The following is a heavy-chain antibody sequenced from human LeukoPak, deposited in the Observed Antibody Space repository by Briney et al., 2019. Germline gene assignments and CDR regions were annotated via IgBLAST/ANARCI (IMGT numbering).Heavy chain of an antibody. Sequence: PSETLSLTCTVSGGSISGDYWSWIRQPPGKGLEWIGYIYQSGSTYYNPSLKSRVTISVDRSKNQFSLKLSSVTAADTAVYYCARGMIRTYYYDSSVSGEIDYWGQGTLVTVSS. CDR3: ARGMIRTYYYDSSVSGEIDY. V-gene: IGHV4-30-2*01. D-gene: IGHD3-22*01. CDR1: GGSISGDY. J-gene: IGHJ4*02. CDR2: IYQSGST.